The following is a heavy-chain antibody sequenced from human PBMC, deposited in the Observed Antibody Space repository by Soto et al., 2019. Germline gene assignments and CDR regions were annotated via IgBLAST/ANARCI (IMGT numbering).Heavy chain of an antibody. D-gene: IGHD3-9*01. V-gene: IGHV3-48*02. Sequence: GGSLRLSCVASGFTFSSYSVNWVRQAPGKGLEWVSYISSGSKTIYYADSVKGRFTVSRDNAKNSQFLQINSLRDEDTAMYYCAREDILRARSFYAWGQGPLATVSS. CDR2: ISSGSKTI. J-gene: IGHJ5*02. CDR1: GFTFSSYS. CDR3: AREDILRARSFYA.